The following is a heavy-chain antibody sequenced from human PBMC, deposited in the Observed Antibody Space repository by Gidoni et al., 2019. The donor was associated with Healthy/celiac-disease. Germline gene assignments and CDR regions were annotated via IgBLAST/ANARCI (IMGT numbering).Heavy chain of an antibody. J-gene: IGHJ4*02. Sequence: QVQLVESGGGVVQPGRSLRPSCAASGFPFSRYAMHWVRQAPGKGLEWVAVISYDGSNKYYADSVKGRFTISRDNSKNTLYLQMNSLRAEDTAVYYCARDRVAWLAGYYFDYWGQGTLVTVSS. D-gene: IGHD6-19*01. V-gene: IGHV3-30-3*01. CDR2: ISYDGSNK. CDR1: GFPFSRYA. CDR3: ARDRVAWLAGYYFDY.